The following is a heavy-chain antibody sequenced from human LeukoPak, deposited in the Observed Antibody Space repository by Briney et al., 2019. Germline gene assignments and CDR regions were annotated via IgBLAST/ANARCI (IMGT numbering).Heavy chain of an antibody. CDR1: GGSFSGYY. V-gene: IGHV4-34*01. D-gene: IGHD4-17*01. CDR3: ARDGDYVWFDP. CDR2: INHSGST. Sequence: SETLSLTCAVYGGSFSGYYWSWIRQVPGKGLEWIGEINHSGSTNYNPSLKSRVTISVDTSKNQFSLKLSSVTAADTAVYYCARDGDYVWFDPWGQGTLVTVSS. J-gene: IGHJ5*02.